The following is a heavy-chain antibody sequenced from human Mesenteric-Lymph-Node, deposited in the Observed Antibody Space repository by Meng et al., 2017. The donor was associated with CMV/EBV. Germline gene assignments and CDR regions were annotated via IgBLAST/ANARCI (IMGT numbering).Heavy chain of an antibody. CDR3: ATTNTGGH. V-gene: IGHV3-30*02. CDR1: GFSFSDCY. D-gene: IGHD1-26*01. Sequence: GGSLRLSCAASGFSFSDCYMRWIRQASGKGLEWVAFIRYDGSKKYYADSVKGRFTISRDNSKNTLYLQMNGLRLEDTALYYCATTNTGGHWGQGTLVTVSS. CDR2: IRYDGSKK. J-gene: IGHJ4*02.